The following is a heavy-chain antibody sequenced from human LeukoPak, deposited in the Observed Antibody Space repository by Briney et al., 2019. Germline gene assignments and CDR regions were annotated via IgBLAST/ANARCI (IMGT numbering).Heavy chain of an antibody. Sequence: PSETLSLTSTLYAASISRHYWIWIRQPPGRVLEWIGYISYSGNTNYDPSLKSRVNISVDTSKNQFSLKLSSVTAADTAVYYCARDDYGDYFDYWGQGTLVTDSS. D-gene: IGHD4-17*01. V-gene: IGHV4-59*08. CDR2: ISYSGNT. J-gene: IGHJ4*02. CDR1: AASISRHY. CDR3: ARDDYGDYFDY.